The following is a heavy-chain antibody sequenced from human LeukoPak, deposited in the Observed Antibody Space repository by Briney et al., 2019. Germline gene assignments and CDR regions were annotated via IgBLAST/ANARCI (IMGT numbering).Heavy chain of an antibody. D-gene: IGHD3/OR15-3a*01. V-gene: IGHV3-66*02. CDR2: LYSGGST. CDR3: ASTTLDRTYYYYYMDV. CDR1: GFTVSSNY. Sequence: GGSLRLSCAASGFTVSSNYMSWVRQAPGKGLEWVSVLYSGGSTYYSDSAKGRCTISRDNSKNTLYLQMNSLRAEDTAVYYCASTTLDRTYYYYYMDVWGKGTTVTVSS. J-gene: IGHJ6*03.